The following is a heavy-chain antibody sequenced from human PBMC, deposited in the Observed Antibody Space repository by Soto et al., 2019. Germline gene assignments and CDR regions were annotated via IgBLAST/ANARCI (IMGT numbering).Heavy chain of an antibody. Sequence: QVQLQESGPGLVKASQTLSLTCTVSGGSISSGGYYWSWIRQHPGKGLEWIGYIYNSGSTYYNPSRXSXXTRSADTSKNQFSLKLSAVTAADTAVYYCARDPAPWGQGTLVTVSS. CDR1: GGSISSGGYY. CDR3: ARDPAP. V-gene: IGHV4-31*03. J-gene: IGHJ5*02. CDR2: IYNSGST.